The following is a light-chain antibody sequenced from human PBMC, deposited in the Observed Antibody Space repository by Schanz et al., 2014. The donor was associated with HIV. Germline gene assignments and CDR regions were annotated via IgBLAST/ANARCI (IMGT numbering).Light chain of an antibody. Sequence: QSVLTQAPSASGTPGQRVTISCSGSSSDFKTNAVLWYQQLPGAAPKLLIYNTYHRPSGVPDRFSGSDSGASASLAISGLQSEDEADYYCAAWDDSLNGVVFGGGTKLTVL. V-gene: IGLV1-44*01. J-gene: IGLJ2*01. CDR1: SSDFKTNA. CDR3: AAWDDSLNGVV. CDR2: NTY.